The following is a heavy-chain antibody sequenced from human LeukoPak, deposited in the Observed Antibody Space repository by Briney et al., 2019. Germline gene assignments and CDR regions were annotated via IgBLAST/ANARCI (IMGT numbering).Heavy chain of an antibody. V-gene: IGHV3-53*01. CDR3: ARGLDSSGGGYYFDY. D-gene: IGHD3-10*01. Sequence: GGSLRLSCVASGFTVSSKYMSWVRQAPGKGLEWDSVIYKGITTYYADSVKGRFTISRDNSKNTLYLQMNSLRVEDTAVYYCARGLDSSGGGYYFDYWGQGTLVTVSS. CDR1: GFTVSSKY. J-gene: IGHJ4*02. CDR2: IYKGITT.